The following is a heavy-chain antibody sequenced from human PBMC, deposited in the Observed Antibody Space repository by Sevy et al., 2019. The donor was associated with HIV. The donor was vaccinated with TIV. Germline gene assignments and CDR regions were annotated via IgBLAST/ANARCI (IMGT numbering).Heavy chain of an antibody. Sequence: SETLSLTCTVSGDSISNNNFYRGWIRRSPGKGLEWIGSIYFSGSTYYSTSLKSRVTISVDTSKNQFSLNLNSMTAADAAVYYCARNPQWPLLDYFDYWGQGILVTVSS. CDR2: IYFSGST. J-gene: IGHJ4*02. CDR3: ARNPQWPLLDYFDY. V-gene: IGHV4-39*01. CDR1: GDSISNNNFY. D-gene: IGHD6-19*01.